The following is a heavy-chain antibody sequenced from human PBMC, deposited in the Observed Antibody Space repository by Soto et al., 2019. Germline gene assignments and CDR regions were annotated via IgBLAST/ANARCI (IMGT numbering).Heavy chain of an antibody. D-gene: IGHD2-2*02. CDR2: IYYSGST. CDR3: ARQVVPAAIIDD. V-gene: IGHV4-39*01. Sequence: SETLSLTCTVSGGSISSSSYYWGWIRQPPGKGLEWIGSIYYSGSTYYNPSLKSRVTISVDTSKNQFSLKLSSVTAADTAVYYCARQVVPAAIIDDWGQGTLVTVSS. CDR1: GGSISSSSYY. J-gene: IGHJ4*02.